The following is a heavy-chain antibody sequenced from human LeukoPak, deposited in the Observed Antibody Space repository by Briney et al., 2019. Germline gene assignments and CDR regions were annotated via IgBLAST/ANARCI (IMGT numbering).Heavy chain of an antibody. J-gene: IGHJ4*02. CDR3: ARRYSSSWYSETGY. CDR2: IYYSGST. D-gene: IGHD6-13*01. Sequence: TSETLSLTXTVSGGSISSSSYYWGWIRQPPGKGLEWIGSIYYSGSTSYNPSLKSRVTISVDTSKNQFSLKLSSVTAADTAVYYCARRYSSSWYSETGYWGQGTLVTVSS. V-gene: IGHV4-39*01. CDR1: GGSISSSSYY.